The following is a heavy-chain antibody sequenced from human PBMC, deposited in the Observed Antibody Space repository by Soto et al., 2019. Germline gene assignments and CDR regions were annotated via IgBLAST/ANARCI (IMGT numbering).Heavy chain of an antibody. D-gene: IGHD5-12*01. Sequence: EVQLVESGGGLVQPGGSLRLSCAASGFTFSSYWMSWVRQAPGKGLEWVANIKQDGSEKYYVDSVKGRFTISRDNAKNSLYLQMNSLRAEDTAVYYCASNIVATITRDDYWCQGTLVTVSS. V-gene: IGHV3-7*05. CDR3: ASNIVATITRDDY. CDR2: IKQDGSEK. J-gene: IGHJ4*02. CDR1: GFTFSSYW.